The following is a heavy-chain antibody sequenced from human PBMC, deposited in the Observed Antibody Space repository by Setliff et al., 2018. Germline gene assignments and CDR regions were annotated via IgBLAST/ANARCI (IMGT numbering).Heavy chain of an antibody. CDR2: INPSGGST. V-gene: IGHV1-46*01. J-gene: IGHJ3*02. D-gene: IGHD1-26*01. Sequence: ASVKVSCKASGYTLTSYYMHWVRQAPGQGLEWMGMINPSGGSTNYAQKFQGRVTMTRDTSTSTVYMELSSLRSEDTASYYCARRMWELRSDAFDIWGQGTMVTV. CDR1: GYTLTSYY. CDR3: ARRMWELRSDAFDI.